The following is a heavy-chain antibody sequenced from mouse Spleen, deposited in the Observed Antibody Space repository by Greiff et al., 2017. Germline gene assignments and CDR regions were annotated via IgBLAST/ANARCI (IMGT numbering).Heavy chain of an antibody. CDR3: AKALWSYAMDY. CDR2: ISYSGST. D-gene: IGHD1-1*02. V-gene: IGHV3-2*02. Sequence: ESGPGLVKPSQSLSLTCTVTGYSITSDYAWNWIRQFPGNKLEWMGYISYSGSTSYNPSLKSRISITRDTSKNQFFLQLNSVTTEDTATYYCAKALWSYAMDYWGQGTSVTVSS. J-gene: IGHJ4*01. CDR1: GYSITSDYA.